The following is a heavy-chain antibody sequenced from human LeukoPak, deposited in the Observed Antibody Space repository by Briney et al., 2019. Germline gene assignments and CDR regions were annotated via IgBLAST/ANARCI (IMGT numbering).Heavy chain of an antibody. J-gene: IGHJ4*02. CDR1: GFTFSSHG. V-gene: IGHV3-33*01. CDR2: IWYDGSNK. Sequence: GGSLRLSCAPSGFTFSSHGMHWVRQAPGKVLEWVAVIWYDGSNKYYADSVKGRVTISRDNSKNTLYLQMNSLRAEDTAVYYCARDRGRHKYFDYWGQGTLVTVSS. CDR3: ARDRGRHKYFDY.